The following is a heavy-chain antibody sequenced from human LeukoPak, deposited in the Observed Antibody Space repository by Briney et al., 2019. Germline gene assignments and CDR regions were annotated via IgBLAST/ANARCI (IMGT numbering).Heavy chain of an antibody. J-gene: IGHJ3*02. CDR2: ISWNSGSI. Sequence: GGSLRLSCAASGFTFDDYAMHWVRQAPGEGLEWVSGISWNSGSIGYADSVKGRFTISRDNAKNSLYLQMNSLRAEDTALYYCAKAASGVLTMIDAFDIWGQGTMVTVSS. V-gene: IGHV3-9*01. CDR1: GFTFDDYA. CDR3: AKAASGVLTMIDAFDI. D-gene: IGHD3-22*01.